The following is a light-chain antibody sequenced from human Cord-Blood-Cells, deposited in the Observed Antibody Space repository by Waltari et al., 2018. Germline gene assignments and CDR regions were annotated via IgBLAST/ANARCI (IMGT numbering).Light chain of an antibody. CDR2: WAS. V-gene: IGKV4-1*01. CDR1: QSVLYNSNNKNY. J-gene: IGKJ2*01. CDR3: QQYYSTPYT. Sequence: DIVMTQSPDPLAVSLGGRATINCKSSQSVLYNSNNKNYLAWYQQKPGQPPKLLIYWASTRESVVPDRFSSGGSGADFTLTISSLQAEDVAVYYCQQYYSTPYTFGQGTKLEIK.